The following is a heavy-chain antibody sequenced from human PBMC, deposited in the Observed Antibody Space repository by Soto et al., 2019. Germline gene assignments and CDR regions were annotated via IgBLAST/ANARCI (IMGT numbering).Heavy chain of an antibody. V-gene: IGHV3-23*01. CDR3: ARSQWLVRYYYYYGMDV. Sequence: GGSLRLSCAASGFTFSSYAMSWVRQAPGKGLEWVSAISGSGGSTYYADSVKGRFTISRDNSKNTLYLQMNSLRAEDTAVYYCARSQWLVRYYYYYGMDVWGQGTTVTVSS. J-gene: IGHJ6*02. D-gene: IGHD6-19*01. CDR2: ISGSGGST. CDR1: GFTFSSYA.